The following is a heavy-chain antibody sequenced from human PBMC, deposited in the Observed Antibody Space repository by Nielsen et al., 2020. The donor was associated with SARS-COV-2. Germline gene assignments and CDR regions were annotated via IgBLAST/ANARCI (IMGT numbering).Heavy chain of an antibody. CDR2: FAPEDGET. CDR3: ATDLIAVAGTLDAFDI. D-gene: IGHD6-19*01. J-gene: IGHJ3*02. Sequence: ASVKLSCKVSCYTLTELSIHWVRQAPGKGLEWMGTFAPEDGETIYAQKFQGRVTMTEDTSTDTAYMELSSLRSEDTAVYYCATDLIAVAGTLDAFDIWGQGTMVTVSS. V-gene: IGHV1-24*01. CDR1: CYTLTELS.